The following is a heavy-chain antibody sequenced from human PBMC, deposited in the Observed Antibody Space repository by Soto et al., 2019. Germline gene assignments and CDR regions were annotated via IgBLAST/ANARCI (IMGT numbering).Heavy chain of an antibody. Sequence: SQTLSLTCAISGGSVSSNSAAWNWIRQSPSRGLEWLGRTYYRSKWYNDYAVSVKSRITINPDTSKNQFSLQLNSVTPEDTAVYYCARGGGYDVWSGYDFAGKFDPWGQGTLVTVAS. CDR3: ARGGGYDVWSGYDFAGKFDP. CDR1: GGSVSSNSAA. D-gene: IGHD3-3*01. J-gene: IGHJ5*02. V-gene: IGHV6-1*01. CDR2: TYYRSKWYN.